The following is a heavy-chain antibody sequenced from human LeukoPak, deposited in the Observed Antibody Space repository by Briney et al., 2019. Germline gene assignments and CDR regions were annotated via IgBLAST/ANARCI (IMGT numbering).Heavy chain of an antibody. CDR3: AKALGLDYYYYGMDV. CDR1: GFTFDDYA. J-gene: IGHJ6*02. D-gene: IGHD3-16*01. Sequence: GGSLRLSCAASGFTFDDYAMHWVRQAPGQGLVWVSGISWNSGSIGYADSVKGRFTISRDNAKNSLYLQMNSLRAEDTALYYCAKALGLDYYYYGMDVWGQGTTVTVSS. CDR2: ISWNSGSI. V-gene: IGHV3-9*01.